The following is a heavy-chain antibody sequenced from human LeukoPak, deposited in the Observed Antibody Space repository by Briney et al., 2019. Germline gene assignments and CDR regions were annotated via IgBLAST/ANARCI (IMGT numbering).Heavy chain of an antibody. J-gene: IGHJ4*02. V-gene: IGHV1-2*02. CDR2: INPNSGGT. Sequence: ASVKVSCKASGYTFTGYYMHWVRQAPGQGLEWMGWINPNSGGTNYAQKFQGRVTMTRDTSISTAYMELSRLRSDDTAVYYCARDLGSSWGFDYWGQGTLVTVSS. D-gene: IGHD6-13*01. CDR3: ARDLGSSWGFDY. CDR1: GYTFTGYY.